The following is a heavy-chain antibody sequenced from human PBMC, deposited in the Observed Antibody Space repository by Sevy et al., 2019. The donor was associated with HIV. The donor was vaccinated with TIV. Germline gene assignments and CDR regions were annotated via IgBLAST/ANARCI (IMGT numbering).Heavy chain of an antibody. CDR1: GFTFSSYA. Sequence: GGSLRRSCAASGFTFSSYAMSWVRQAPGKGLEWVSTFSFGCGKINYADSVKGRFTISRDNSKNTLYLQMHSLRAEDKAVYYCARQGCSKPHDYWGQGTLVTVSS. D-gene: IGHD3-10*02. J-gene: IGHJ4*02. V-gene: IGHV3-23*01. CDR3: ARQGCSKPHDY. CDR2: FSFGCGKI.